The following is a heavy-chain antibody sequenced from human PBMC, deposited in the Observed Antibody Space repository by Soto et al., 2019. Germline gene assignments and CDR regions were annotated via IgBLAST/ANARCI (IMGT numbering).Heavy chain of an antibody. J-gene: IGHJ4*02. D-gene: IGHD3-16*02. CDR2: INSDGSIT. Sequence: EVQLVESGGGLVQPGGSLRLSCAASGFTFSSYWMHWVRQVPEKGLVWVSRINSDGSITNYADAVKGRFTISRDNVKNTRYLQMNSLRAEDTAVYYCVRYSRSVGGSYRPDYWGQGTLVTVSS. CDR1: GFTFSSYW. V-gene: IGHV3-74*01. CDR3: VRYSRSVGGSYRPDY.